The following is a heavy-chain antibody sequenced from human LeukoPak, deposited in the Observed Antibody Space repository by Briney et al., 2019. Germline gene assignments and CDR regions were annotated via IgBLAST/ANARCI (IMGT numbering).Heavy chain of an antibody. V-gene: IGHV1-2*02. CDR2: INPDSGDT. CDR1: GYTFTDYY. D-gene: IGHD5-12*01. Sequence: AASVKVSCKTSGYTFTDYYMHWVRQAPGQGLEWMGWINPDSGDTNYAQNFQGRVTMTRDTSISTAYMELSRLRSDDTAVYYCARVGNIGYEKWFDPWGQGTLVAVSS. CDR3: ARVGNIGYEKWFDP. J-gene: IGHJ5*02.